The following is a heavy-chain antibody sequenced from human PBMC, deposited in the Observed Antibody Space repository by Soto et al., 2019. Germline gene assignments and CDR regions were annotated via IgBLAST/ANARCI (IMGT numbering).Heavy chain of an antibody. CDR2: ISYDGSNK. D-gene: IGHD3-9*01. V-gene: IGHV3-30-3*01. Sequence: QVQLVESGGGVVQPGRSLRLSCAASGFTFSSYAMHWVRQAPGKGLEWVAVISYDGSNKYYADSVKGRFTISRDNSKNTLYLQMNSLRAEDTAVYYCAKATYYDILTSYYKDDYWYFDLWGRGTLVTVSS. CDR3: AKATYYDILTSYYKDDYWYFDL. J-gene: IGHJ2*01. CDR1: GFTFSSYA.